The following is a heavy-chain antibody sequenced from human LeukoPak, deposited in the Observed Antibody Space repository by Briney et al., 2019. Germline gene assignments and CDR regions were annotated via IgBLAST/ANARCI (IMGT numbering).Heavy chain of an antibody. CDR3: ARQRTVSTTRGFDI. J-gene: IGHJ3*02. CDR2: IYHSGST. CDR1: GDSIKNGAYT. V-gene: IGHV4-30-2*01. D-gene: IGHD5/OR15-5a*01. Sequence: SETLSLTCAVSGDSIKNGAYTWSWIRQPPGKGLEWIGDIYHSGSTNYNPSLTSRVTLSVDMSKNQFSLNLSSVTAADTAVYWCARQRTVSTTRGFDIWGQGTMVTVSS.